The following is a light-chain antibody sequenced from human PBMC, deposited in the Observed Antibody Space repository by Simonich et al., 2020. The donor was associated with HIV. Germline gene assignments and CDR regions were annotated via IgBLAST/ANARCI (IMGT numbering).Light chain of an antibody. CDR3: QQYNNWLPIT. Sequence: DIQMTQSPSSLSASVGDRVTITCRASQGISNSLAWYQKKPGKAPKVLLYAASRLESGVPSRFSGSGSGTEFTLTISSLQSEDFAVYYCQQYNNWLPITFGQGTRLEIK. CDR1: QGISNS. V-gene: IGKV1-NL1*01. J-gene: IGKJ5*01. CDR2: AAS.